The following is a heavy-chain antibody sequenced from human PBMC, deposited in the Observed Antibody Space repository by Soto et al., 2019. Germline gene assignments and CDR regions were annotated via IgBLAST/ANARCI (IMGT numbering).Heavy chain of an antibody. J-gene: IGHJ6*02. V-gene: IGHV3-48*03. Sequence: EVQLVESGGGLVQPGGSLILSCAASGFTFSTYHMNWVRQAPGKGLEWVSYMHSGGSRIYYADSVKGRFTISRDNAKKSLYLQMNSLRDEDTAVYYCARDGSTVTTNYHYAMDVWVQGTTVTVSS. CDR1: GFTFSTYH. CDR3: ARDGSTVTTNYHYAMDV. CDR2: MHSGGSRI. D-gene: IGHD4-17*01.